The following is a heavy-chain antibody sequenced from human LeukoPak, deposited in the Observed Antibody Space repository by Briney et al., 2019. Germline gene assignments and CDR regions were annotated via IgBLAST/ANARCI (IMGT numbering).Heavy chain of an antibody. D-gene: IGHD6-19*01. J-gene: IGHJ4*02. V-gene: IGHV1-69*04. Sequence: SVTVSCKASGCTFSSYAISWVRQAPGQGLEWMGSIIPILGIANYAQKFQGRVSITADKSTSTAYMELSSLRSEDTAVYYCARTPGIAVAGPLRNFDYWGQGTLVTVSS. CDR2: IIPILGIA. CDR3: ARTPGIAVAGPLRNFDY. CDR1: GCTFSSYA.